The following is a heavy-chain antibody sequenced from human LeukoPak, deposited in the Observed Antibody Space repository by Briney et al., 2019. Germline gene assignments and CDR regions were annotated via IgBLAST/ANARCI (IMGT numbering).Heavy chain of an antibody. J-gene: IGHJ5*01. CDR2: ISGSGGST. CDR1: GFTFGSYA. Sequence: PGGSLRLSCAASGFTFGSYAMSWVRQAPGKGLEWVSAISGSGGSTYYADSVKGRFTISRDNSKNTLYLQMNSLRAEDTAVYYCAKDQWRYYGSGSSGDSWGQGTLVTVSS. D-gene: IGHD3-10*01. CDR3: AKDQWRYYGSGSSGDS. V-gene: IGHV3-23*01.